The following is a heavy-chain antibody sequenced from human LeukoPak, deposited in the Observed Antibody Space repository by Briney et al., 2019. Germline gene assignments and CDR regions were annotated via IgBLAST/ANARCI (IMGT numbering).Heavy chain of an antibody. CDR1: GYTFTNYY. D-gene: IGHD6-6*01. CDR3: AREGPYSDSSRSRFDH. V-gene: IGHV1-46*01. CDR2: INPSGGST. J-gene: IGHJ4*02. Sequence: GASVKVSCKASGYTFTNYYIHWVRQAPGQGLEWTGIINPSGGSTSYAQKFQGRVTMTRDTSTSTVYMELSSLRSEDTAVYYCAREGPYSDSSRSRFDHWGQGTLVTVSS.